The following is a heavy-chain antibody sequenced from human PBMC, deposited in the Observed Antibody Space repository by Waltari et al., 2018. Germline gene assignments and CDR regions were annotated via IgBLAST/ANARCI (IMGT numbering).Heavy chain of an antibody. CDR3: ATILEDTAMRHGMDV. CDR2: IYSGGST. D-gene: IGHD5-18*01. J-gene: IGHJ6*02. Sequence: EVQLVESGGGLVQPGGSLRLSCAASGFTVSSNYMSWVRQAPGKGLGWVSVIYSGGSTYYADAVKGRFTISRDNSKNTLYLQMNSLRAEDTAVYYCATILEDTAMRHGMDVWGQGTTVTVSS. CDR1: GFTVSSNY. V-gene: IGHV3-66*02.